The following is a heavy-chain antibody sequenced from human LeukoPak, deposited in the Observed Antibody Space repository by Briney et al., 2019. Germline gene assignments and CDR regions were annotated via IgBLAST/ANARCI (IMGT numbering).Heavy chain of an antibody. J-gene: IGHJ1*01. D-gene: IGHD3-22*01. CDR1: GYTFTGYY. V-gene: IGHV1-2*02. Sequence: SVKVSCKASGYTFTGYYMHWVRQAPGQGLEWMGWINPNSGGTNYAQKFQGRVTMTRDTSISTAYMELSRLRSDDTAVYYCARPSYYYDSSGYYEYFQHWGQGTLVTVSS. CDR3: ARPSYYYDSSGYYEYFQH. CDR2: INPNSGGT.